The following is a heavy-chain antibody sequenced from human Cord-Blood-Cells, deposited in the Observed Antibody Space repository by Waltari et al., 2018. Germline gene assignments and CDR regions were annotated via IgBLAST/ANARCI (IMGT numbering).Heavy chain of an antibody. CDR3: AKDGGSYFGAFDI. J-gene: IGHJ3*02. CDR1: GFPFSSYA. Sequence: EVQLLESGGGLVQPGGSLRLSCAASGFPFSSYAMSWVRQAPGKGLEWVSAISGSGGSTYYADAVKGRFTISRDNSKNTLYLQMNSLRAEDTAVYYCAKDGGSYFGAFDIWGQGTMVTVSS. D-gene: IGHD1-26*01. V-gene: IGHV3-23*01. CDR2: ISGSGGST.